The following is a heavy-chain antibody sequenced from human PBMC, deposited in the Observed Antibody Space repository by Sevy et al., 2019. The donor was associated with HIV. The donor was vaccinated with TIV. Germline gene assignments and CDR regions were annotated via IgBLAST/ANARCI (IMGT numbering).Heavy chain of an antibody. CDR2: IKQDGSEK. CDR3: ARDLLGYCTGGVCSDYYYGMDV. V-gene: IGHV3-7*03. CDR1: GFTFSSYW. Sequence: GGSLRLSCAASGFTFSSYWMSWDRQAPGKGLEWVANIKQDGSEKYYVHSVKGRFTISRDNAKNSLYLQMNSLRAEDTAVYYCARDLLGYCTGGVCSDYYYGMDVWGQGTTVTVSS. J-gene: IGHJ6*02. D-gene: IGHD2-8*02.